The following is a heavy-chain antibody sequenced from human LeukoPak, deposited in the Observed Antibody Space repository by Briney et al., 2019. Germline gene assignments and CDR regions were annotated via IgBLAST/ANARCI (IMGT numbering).Heavy chain of an antibody. D-gene: IGHD7-27*01. V-gene: IGHV4-59*01. CDR3: ARENWGSADY. J-gene: IGHJ4*02. CDR2: IYYTGSI. CDR1: GGSISGYY. Sequence: SETLSLTCTVSGGSISGYYWGWLRQPPGKGLEWIGYIYYTGSINYNPSLWSRVTISVDTSKNHFSLKLSSVTAADTAVYYCARENWGSADYWGQGTLVTVSA.